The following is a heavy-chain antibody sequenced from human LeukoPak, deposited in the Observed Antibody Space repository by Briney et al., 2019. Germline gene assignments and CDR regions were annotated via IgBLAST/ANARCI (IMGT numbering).Heavy chain of an antibody. V-gene: IGHV3-33*06. D-gene: IGHD5-24*01. Sequence: GESLRLSCAASGFTFSSYGMHWVRQAPGKGLEWVAVIWYDGSNKYYADSVKGRFTISRDNSKNTLYLQMNSLRAEDTAVYYCAKDGRWLQTLYYFDYWGQGTLVTVSS. J-gene: IGHJ4*02. CDR2: IWYDGSNK. CDR3: AKDGRWLQTLYYFDY. CDR1: GFTFSSYG.